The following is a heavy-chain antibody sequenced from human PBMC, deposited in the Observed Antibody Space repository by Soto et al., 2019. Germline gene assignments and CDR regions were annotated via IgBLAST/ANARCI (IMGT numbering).Heavy chain of an antibody. J-gene: IGHJ4*02. CDR3: ARTRRDRLMDD. D-gene: IGHD2-2*01. CDR2: IYYSGST. Sequence: SETLSLTCTVSGGSISSGGYYWSWIRQHPGKGLEWIGYIYYSGSTYYNPSLKSRVTISVDTSKNQFSLKLSSVAAADTAVYYCARTRRDRLMDDWGQGTLVTVSS. CDR1: GGSISSGGYY. V-gene: IGHV4-31*03.